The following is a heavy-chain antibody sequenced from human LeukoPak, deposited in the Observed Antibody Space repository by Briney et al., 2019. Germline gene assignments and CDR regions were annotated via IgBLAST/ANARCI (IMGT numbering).Heavy chain of an antibody. Sequence: GGSLRLSCAASGFTFSSYWMSWVRQAPGKGLEWVANIKQDGFEKYYVDSVKGRFTISRDNAKNSLFLQVNSLRAEDTAVYYCARDLGPHYSSSSETFDYWGQGTLVTVSS. V-gene: IGHV3-7*01. D-gene: IGHD6-6*01. CDR3: ARDLGPHYSSSSETFDY. CDR2: IKQDGFEK. CDR1: GFTFSSYW. J-gene: IGHJ4*02.